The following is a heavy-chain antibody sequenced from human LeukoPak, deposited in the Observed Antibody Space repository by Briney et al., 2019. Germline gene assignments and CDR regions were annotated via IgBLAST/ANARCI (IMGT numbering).Heavy chain of an antibody. CDR2: IGSSDSTA. V-gene: IGHV3-48*03. D-gene: IGHD4-23*01. J-gene: IGHJ4*02. Sequence: GGSLRLSCVASGFTFSSYEMNWVRQAPGKGLEWLSYIGSSDSTAHYADSVKGRFTISRDNAKNSLYLQMNSLRVEDTAVYYCARVWYGGNSDFAVIDYWGQGTLVTVSS. CDR3: ARVWYGGNSDFAVIDY. CDR1: GFTFSSYE.